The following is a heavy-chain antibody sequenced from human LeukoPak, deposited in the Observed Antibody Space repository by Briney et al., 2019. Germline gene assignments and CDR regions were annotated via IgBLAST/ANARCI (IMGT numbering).Heavy chain of an antibody. D-gene: IGHD2-2*01. J-gene: IGHJ6*03. CDR1: GFTFSSYA. Sequence: GGSLRLSCAASGFTFSSYAMHWVRQAPGKGLEWVAVISYDGSNKYYADSVKGRFTISRDNSKNTLYLQMNSLRAEDTAVYYCARDGRDIVVVPAPNGGIPYYYYYYMDVWGKGTTVTVSS. CDR3: ARDGRDIVVVPAPNGGIPYYYYYYMDV. V-gene: IGHV3-30-3*01. CDR2: ISYDGSNK.